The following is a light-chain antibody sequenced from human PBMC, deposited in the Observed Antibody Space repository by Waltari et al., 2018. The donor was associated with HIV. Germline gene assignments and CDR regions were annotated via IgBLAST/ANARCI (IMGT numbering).Light chain of an antibody. CDR2: TNN. J-gene: IGLJ1*01. CDR1: SSNIGSNA. Sequence: QSVLTQSPSASGTPGQRVTISCSGSSSNIGSNAVDWYQHLPGTAPKLLIPTNNQRPSGIPDRFSGSKAGTSASLAISGLQSEDESDYYCAAWDDSLNGYVFGSGTKVTVL. V-gene: IGLV1-44*01. CDR3: AAWDDSLNGYV.